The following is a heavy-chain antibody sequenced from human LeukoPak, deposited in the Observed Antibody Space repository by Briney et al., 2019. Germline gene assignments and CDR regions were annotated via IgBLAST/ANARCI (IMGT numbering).Heavy chain of an antibody. J-gene: IGHJ6*02. Sequence: KPSETLSLTCTVSGGSISSYYWSWIRQPPGKGLEWIGYIYYSGSTTYNPSLKSRVTISVDTSKNQFSLKLSSVTAADTAVYYCARLRYCSGGSCDYGMDVWGQGTTVTVSS. V-gene: IGHV4-59*08. CDR1: GGSISSYY. D-gene: IGHD2-15*01. CDR3: ARLRYCSGGSCDYGMDV. CDR2: IYYSGST.